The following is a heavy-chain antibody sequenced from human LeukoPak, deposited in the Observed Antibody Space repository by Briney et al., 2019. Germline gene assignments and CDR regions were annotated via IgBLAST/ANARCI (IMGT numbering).Heavy chain of an antibody. V-gene: IGHV1-69*13. CDR1: GGTFNTYA. D-gene: IGHD1-14*01. Sequence: GASVKVSCKASGGTFNTYAITWVRQAPGQGLEWLGGIVPMFDTTNYRQKFQGRLTITADPSTSTAYMELSSLRSEDTAVYYCASGPFLTFDHTPEGYYHYYMDVWGPGTTVTTSS. CDR3: ASGPFLTFDHTPEGYYHYYMDV. CDR2: IVPMFDTT. J-gene: IGHJ6*03.